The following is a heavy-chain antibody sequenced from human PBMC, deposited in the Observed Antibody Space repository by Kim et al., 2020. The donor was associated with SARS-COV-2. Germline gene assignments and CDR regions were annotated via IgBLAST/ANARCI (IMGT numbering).Heavy chain of an antibody. V-gene: IGHV3-7*03. CDR3: ARIVVGAHFRPLSGYYSYLHFDY. D-gene: IGHD3-3*01. CDR1: GFTFSSNW. CDR2: IKQDGSEK. J-gene: IGHJ4*02. Sequence: GGSLRLSCAASGFTFSSNWMSWVRQAPGKGLEWVANIKQDGSEKYSVDFVKGRFTISRDNAKNTLYLQMNSLRAEDTAVYYCARIVVGAHFRPLSGYYSYLHFDYGGQGTLVTVSS.